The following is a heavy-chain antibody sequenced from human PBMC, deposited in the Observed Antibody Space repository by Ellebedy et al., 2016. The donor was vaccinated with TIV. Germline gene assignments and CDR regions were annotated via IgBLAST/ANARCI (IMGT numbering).Heavy chain of an antibody. D-gene: IGHD5-12*01. Sequence: GESLKISCAASGFTVNTKDMSWVRQAPGKGLEWVSVIYSDGSTDYADSVKGRFIISRDSSKNTVYLQLNSLRAEDTAVYYCAREGGYSGYENFDYWGQGTLVTVSS. CDR1: GFTVNTKD. CDR3: AREGGYSGYENFDY. CDR2: IYSDGST. J-gene: IGHJ4*02. V-gene: IGHV3-53*01.